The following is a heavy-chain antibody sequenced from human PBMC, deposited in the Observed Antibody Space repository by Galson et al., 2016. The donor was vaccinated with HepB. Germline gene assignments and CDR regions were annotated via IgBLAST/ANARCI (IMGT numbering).Heavy chain of an antibody. CDR2: ISWDSGTV. CDR1: GFTFDDYA. D-gene: IGHD3-3*02. J-gene: IGHJ6*04. CDR3: SKDRLHFWSAYDGANYGMDV. Sequence: SLRLSCAASGFTFDDYAMNWVRQFPGKGLEWVAGISWDSGTVTYADSMKGRFTISRDNANNSLLLEINRLRSENTAFYYCSKDRLHFWSAYDGANYGMDVWGRGTTVIVSS. V-gene: IGHV3-9*01.